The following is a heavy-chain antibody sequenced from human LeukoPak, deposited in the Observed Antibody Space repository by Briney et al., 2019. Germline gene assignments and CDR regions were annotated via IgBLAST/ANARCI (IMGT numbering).Heavy chain of an antibody. J-gene: IGHJ4*02. CDR3: ARSGRGSGDRYFDY. CDR2: IYHSGST. V-gene: IGHV4-30-2*01. D-gene: IGHD3-10*01. Sequence: PSQTLSLTCAVSGGSISSGGYSWSWIRQPPGKGLEWIGYIYHSGSTYYNPSLKSRVTISVDRSKNQFSLKLSSVTAADTAVYYCARSGRGSGDRYFDYWGQGTLVTVSS. CDR1: GGSISSGGYS.